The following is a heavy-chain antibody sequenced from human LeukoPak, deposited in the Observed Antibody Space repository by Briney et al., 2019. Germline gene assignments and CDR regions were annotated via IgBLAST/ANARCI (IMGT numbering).Heavy chain of an antibody. CDR2: INPSGGST. V-gene: IGHV1-46*01. CDR1: GYTFTSYY. CDR3: ARGSRPTSSGPDSDAFDI. J-gene: IGHJ3*02. D-gene: IGHD3-22*01. Sequence: ASVKVSCKASGYTFTSYYMHWVRHAPGQGLKWMGIINPSGGSTSYAQKFQGRVTMTRDTSTSTVYMELSSLRSEDTAVYYCARGSRPTSSGPDSDAFDIWGQGTMVTVSS.